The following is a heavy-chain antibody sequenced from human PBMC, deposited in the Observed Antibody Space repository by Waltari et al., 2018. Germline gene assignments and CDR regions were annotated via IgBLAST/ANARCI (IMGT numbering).Heavy chain of an antibody. CDR2: IYSGGST. CDR1: GFTFSSYA. D-gene: IGHD4-4*01. V-gene: IGHV3-23*03. Sequence: EVQLLQSGGGLVQPGGSLRLSCAASGFTFSSYAMSWVRQAPGKGVEWVSVIYSGGSTYYADSVKGRFTISRDNSKNTLYLQMNSLRAEDTAVYYCAKVTGTFDYFDYWGQGNLVIVSS. J-gene: IGHJ4*02. CDR3: AKVTGTFDYFDY.